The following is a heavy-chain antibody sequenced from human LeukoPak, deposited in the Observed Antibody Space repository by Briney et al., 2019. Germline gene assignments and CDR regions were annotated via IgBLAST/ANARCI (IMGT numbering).Heavy chain of an antibody. D-gene: IGHD1-1*01. J-gene: IGHJ5*02. CDR1: GFTFSSYW. Sequence: GSLRLSCAASGFTFSSYWMSWVRQPPGKALEWIGEINHSGSTNYNPSLKSRVTISVDKSLRQFFLRLSPVTAADTAVYYCARERASNNYYNYFDPWGQGTQVTVSS. CDR3: ARERASNNYYNYFDP. CDR2: INHSGST. V-gene: IGHV4-34*01.